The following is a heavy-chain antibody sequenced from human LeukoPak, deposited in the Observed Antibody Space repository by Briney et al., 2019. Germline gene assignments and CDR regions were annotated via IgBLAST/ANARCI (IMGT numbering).Heavy chain of an antibody. Sequence: PGGSLRLSCAASGFTFSSYAMSRVRQAPGKGLEWVSAISGSGGSTYYADSVKGRFTISRDNSKNTLYLQMNSLRAEDTAVYYCAKGGYYWGYYFDYWGQGTLVTVSS. CDR3: AKGGYYWGYYFDY. CDR1: GFTFSSYA. J-gene: IGHJ4*02. D-gene: IGHD3-22*01. V-gene: IGHV3-23*01. CDR2: ISGSGGST.